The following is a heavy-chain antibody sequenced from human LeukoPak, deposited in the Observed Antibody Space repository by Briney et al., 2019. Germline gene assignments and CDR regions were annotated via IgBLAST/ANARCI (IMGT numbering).Heavy chain of an antibody. CDR1: GESITAYY. V-gene: IGHV4-34*10. Sequence: SETLSLTCAVYGESITAYYWTWIRQPPGKRLEWIGEVRHSGSTNYNPSLKSRVTMSVDTSKNQFSLKLSSVTAADTAVYYCAREKAGPWGQGTLVTVSS. J-gene: IGHJ5*02. CDR2: VRHSGST. CDR3: AREKAGP.